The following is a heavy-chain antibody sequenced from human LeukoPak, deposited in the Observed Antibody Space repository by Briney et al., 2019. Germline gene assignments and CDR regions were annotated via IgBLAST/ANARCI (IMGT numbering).Heavy chain of an antibody. CDR1: GGSISSYF. Sequence: SETLSLTCTVSGGSISSYFWSWIRQPPGKGLEWIGYIYYSGSTNYNPSLKSRVTISVDTSKNQFSLKLSSVTAADTAVYYCARTAAADPYNWFDPWGQGTLVTVSS. CDR3: ARTAAADPYNWFDP. V-gene: IGHV4-59*01. D-gene: IGHD6-13*01. J-gene: IGHJ5*02. CDR2: IYYSGST.